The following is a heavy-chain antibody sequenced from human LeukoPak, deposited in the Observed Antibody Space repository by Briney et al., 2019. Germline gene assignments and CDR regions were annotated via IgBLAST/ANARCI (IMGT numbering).Heavy chain of an antibody. CDR3: ATWAFYHGLDA. D-gene: IGHD1-26*01. V-gene: IGHV3-43*02. J-gene: IGHJ6*02. CDR2: INKDGDAT. Sequence: GGSLRLSCTASGFTFGAYAMHWVRQVPGKGLEWVSLINKDGDATYYADSVNGRLTISRDNSKNSLYLQMNSLRSEDSALYYCATWAFYHGLDAWGRGSTVTVSS. CDR1: GFTFGAYA.